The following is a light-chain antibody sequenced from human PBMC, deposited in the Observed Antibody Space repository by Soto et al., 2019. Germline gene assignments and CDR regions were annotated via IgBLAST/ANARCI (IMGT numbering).Light chain of an antibody. CDR3: QQRSNWPLT. V-gene: IGKV3-11*01. J-gene: IGKJ4*01. Sequence: EIVLTQSPATLSLSPGETATLSCRASQSFSVYLAWYQQKPGQAPRLLIYDTSNRATGIPARFSGSGSGTDFTLTISSLEPEDFAVYYCQQRSNWPLTFGGGTKVEIK. CDR1: QSFSVY. CDR2: DTS.